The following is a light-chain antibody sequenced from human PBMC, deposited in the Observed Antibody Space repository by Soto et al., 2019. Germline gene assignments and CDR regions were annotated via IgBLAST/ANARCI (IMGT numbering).Light chain of an antibody. J-gene: IGKJ1*01. CDR2: GAS. CDR3: QQYKSYSRT. V-gene: IGKV3-20*01. CDR1: HSVSSNY. Sequence: DIVLTQSPGTLSLSPGERATLSCRASHSVSSNYLAWYQHKPGQAPRLLIYGASSRATGIPDRFSGSGSGTGFTLTISSLQPDDFATYYCQQYKSYSRTFGQGTKVDIK.